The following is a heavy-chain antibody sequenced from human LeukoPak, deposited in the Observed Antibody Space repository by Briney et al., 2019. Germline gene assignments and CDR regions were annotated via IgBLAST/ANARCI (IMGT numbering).Heavy chain of an antibody. Sequence: GGSLRLSCAASEFTFSNYAIHWVRQAPGKGLEWVAVISYDGSNKQYADSVKGRFTISRDNSKNILYLQMNTLRAEDTAVYYCARDLAATGTLIDSWGQGTLVTVSS. CDR2: ISYDGSNK. CDR3: ARDLAATGTLIDS. V-gene: IGHV3-30-3*01. D-gene: IGHD6-13*01. J-gene: IGHJ4*02. CDR1: EFTFSNYA.